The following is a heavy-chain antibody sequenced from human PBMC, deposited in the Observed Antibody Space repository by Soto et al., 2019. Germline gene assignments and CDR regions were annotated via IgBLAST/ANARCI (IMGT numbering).Heavy chain of an antibody. J-gene: IGHJ6*02. Sequence: QVQLVQSGAEVKKPGSSVKVSCKASGGTFSSYAISWVRQAPGQGLEWMGGIIPISDTTNYAQKFQGRVTLTADESTSTAYMELSSLRSEDTAVDYCARSQGSSTSLEIYYYYYYGMDVWGQGTTVTVSS. CDR3: ARSQGSSTSLEIYYYYYYGMDV. CDR1: GGTFSSYA. V-gene: IGHV1-69*01. CDR2: IIPISDTT. D-gene: IGHD2-2*01.